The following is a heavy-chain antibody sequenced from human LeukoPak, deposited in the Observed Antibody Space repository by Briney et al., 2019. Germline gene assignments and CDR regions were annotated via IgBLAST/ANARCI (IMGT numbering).Heavy chain of an antibody. J-gene: IGHJ5*02. CDR3: ARRLTQYDCFDP. Sequence: SQTLSLTCAISGDSVSSNSVTWNWIRQSPSRGLEWLGRTYYRSTWYNDYAVSVRGRITANPDTSKNQFSLHLNSVTPEDTAVYYCARRLTQYDCFDPWGQGILVTVSS. CDR1: GDSVSSNSVT. V-gene: IGHV6-1*01. CDR2: TYYRSTWYN. D-gene: IGHD2-2*01.